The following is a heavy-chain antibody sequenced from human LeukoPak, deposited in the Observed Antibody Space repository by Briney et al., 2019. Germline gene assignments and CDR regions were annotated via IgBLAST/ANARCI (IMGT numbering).Heavy chain of an antibody. Sequence: SETLSLTYAVYGGSFSGYYWSWIRQPPGKGLEWIGKINHSGSTNYNPSLKSRVTISVDTSKNQFSLKLSSVTAADTAVYYCARGHPGLPSARRLFDLNLRAFDYWGQGTLVTVSS. V-gene: IGHV4-34*01. CDR3: ARGHPGLPSARRLFDLNLRAFDY. CDR1: GGSFSGYY. D-gene: IGHD2-15*01. J-gene: IGHJ4*02. CDR2: INHSGST.